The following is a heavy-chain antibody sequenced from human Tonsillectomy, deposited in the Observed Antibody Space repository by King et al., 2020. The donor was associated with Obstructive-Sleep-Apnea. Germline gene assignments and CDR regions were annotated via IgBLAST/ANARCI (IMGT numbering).Heavy chain of an antibody. CDR1: GGSISSSSYY. Sequence: QLQESGPGLVRPSETLSLTCTVSGGSISSSSYYWGWIRQPPGKGLEWIGSIYYSGSTYYNTSLKSRVTISVDTSKNQFSLKLSSVTAADTAVYYCARDYDILTGELDYWGQGTLVTVSS. J-gene: IGHJ4*02. CDR3: ARDYDILTGELDY. V-gene: IGHV4-39*07. CDR2: IYYSGST. D-gene: IGHD3-9*01.